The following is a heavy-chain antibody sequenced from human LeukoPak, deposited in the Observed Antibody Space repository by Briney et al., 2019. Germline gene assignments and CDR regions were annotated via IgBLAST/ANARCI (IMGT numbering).Heavy chain of an antibody. CDR2: ISSSSSTI. CDR3: ARGAVAGPFDY. D-gene: IGHD6-19*01. V-gene: IGHV3-48*04. J-gene: IGHJ4*02. CDR1: GFTFSSYS. Sequence: GGSLRLSCAASGFTFSSYSMNWVRQAPGKGLEWVSYISSSSSTIYYADSVKGRFTISRDNAKNSLYLQMNSLRAEDTAVYYCARGAVAGPFDYWGQGTLVTVSS.